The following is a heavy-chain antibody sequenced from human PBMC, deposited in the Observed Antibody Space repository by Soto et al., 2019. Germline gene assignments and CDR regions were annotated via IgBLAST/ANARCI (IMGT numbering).Heavy chain of an antibody. CDR1: GFTFSNNA. D-gene: IGHD3-9*01. V-gene: IGHV3-23*01. Sequence: PGGSLRLCCAASGFTFSNNAMRWVRQAPGKGLEWVSAISSGGDSTYYADSVKGRFTISRDNSKDTRYLLLNSPRAEYTAVYYCAKAVLRYFDWSCIDSWGQGTLVTVSS. CDR3: AKAVLRYFDWSCIDS. J-gene: IGHJ4*02. CDR2: ISSGGDST.